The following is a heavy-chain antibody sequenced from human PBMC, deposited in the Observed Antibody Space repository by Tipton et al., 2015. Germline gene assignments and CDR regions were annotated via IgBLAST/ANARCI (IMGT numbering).Heavy chain of an antibody. CDR3: ARGLKSYSSSDY. V-gene: IGHV5-51*01. D-gene: IGHD3-10*01. Sequence: VQLVQSGAEVKKPGESLKISCKGSGYTFGSYWIAWVRQMPGKGLEWMGIIYPGDSNTRYSPSFQGHVTISADKSVNTAYLHWRSLKASDTAMYYCARGLKSYSSSDYWGQGTLVTVSS. CDR2: IYPGDSNT. CDR1: GYTFGSYW. J-gene: IGHJ4*02.